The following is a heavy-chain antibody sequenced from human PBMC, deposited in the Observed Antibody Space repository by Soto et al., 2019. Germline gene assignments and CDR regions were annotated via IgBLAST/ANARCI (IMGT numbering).Heavy chain of an antibody. D-gene: IGHD3-9*01. CDR2: IKQDGSEK. CDR3: ASGGAYYDILTGYHPDYYYYYMDV. V-gene: IGHV3-7*01. J-gene: IGHJ6*03. Sequence: GGSLRLSCAASGFTFSSYWMSWVRQAPGKGLEWVANIKQDGSEKYYVDSVKGRFTISRDNAKNSLYLQMNSLRAEDTAVYYCASGGAYYDILTGYHPDYYYYYMDVWGKGTTVTVSS. CDR1: GFTFSSYW.